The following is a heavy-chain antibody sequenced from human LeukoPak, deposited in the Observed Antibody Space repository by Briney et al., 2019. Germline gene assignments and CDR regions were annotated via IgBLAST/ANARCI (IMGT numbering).Heavy chain of an antibody. V-gene: IGHV4-34*01. J-gene: IGHJ4*02. Sequence: SETMSLTCAVYGGSFSGYSWSWIRPPPGDWLEWIGEINHSGSTNYNPSLKSRVTISVDTSKNQFSLKLSSVTAADTAVYYCADHYGSGLKYWGQGTLVTVSS. D-gene: IGHD3-10*01. CDR1: GGSFSGYS. CDR2: INHSGST. CDR3: ADHYGSGLKY.